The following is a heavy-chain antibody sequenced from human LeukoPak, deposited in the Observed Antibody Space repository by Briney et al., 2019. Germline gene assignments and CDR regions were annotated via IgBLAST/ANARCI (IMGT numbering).Heavy chain of an antibody. D-gene: IGHD2-2*01. Sequence: ASVKVSFKASGYTFTGYFMHWVRQAPGQGLEWMGWINPNSGGTNYAQKFQGRVTMTRDTSISTAYMELSRLRSDGTAVYYCASSIVYCSSTSCYFNWGQGTLVTVSS. CDR3: ASSIVYCSSTSCYFN. CDR2: INPNSGGT. V-gene: IGHV1-2*02. CDR1: GYTFTGYF. J-gene: IGHJ4*02.